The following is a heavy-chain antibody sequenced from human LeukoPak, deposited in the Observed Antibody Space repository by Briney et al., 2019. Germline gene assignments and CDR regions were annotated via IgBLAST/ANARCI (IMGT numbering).Heavy chain of an antibody. CDR2: INHSGST. D-gene: IGHD3-10*01. J-gene: IGHJ4*02. CDR1: GGSFSGYY. CDR3: ARLDLVRGFIISELPSS. Sequence: PSETLSLTCAVYGGSFSGYYWSWIRQPPGKGLEWIGDINHSGSTNYNPSLKSRVTLSVDTYKNQFSLKLSSVTAADTAWYYCARLDLVRGFIISELPSSWGQGTLVTVSS. V-gene: IGHV4-34*01.